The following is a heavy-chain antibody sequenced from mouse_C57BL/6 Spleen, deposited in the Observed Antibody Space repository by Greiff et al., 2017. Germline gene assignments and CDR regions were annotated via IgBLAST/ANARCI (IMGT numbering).Heavy chain of an antibody. D-gene: IGHD1-1*01. CDR3: ARGRGSTYWYFDV. J-gene: IGHJ1*03. CDR1: GFTFSDYY. Sequence: EVKVVESGGGLVQPGGSLKLSCAASGFTFSDYYMYWVRQTPEKRLEWVAYISNGGGSTYYPDTVQGRFTISRDNAKNTLYLQMSRLKSEDTAMYYCARGRGSTYWYFDVWGTGTTVTVSS. CDR2: ISNGGGST. V-gene: IGHV5-12*01.